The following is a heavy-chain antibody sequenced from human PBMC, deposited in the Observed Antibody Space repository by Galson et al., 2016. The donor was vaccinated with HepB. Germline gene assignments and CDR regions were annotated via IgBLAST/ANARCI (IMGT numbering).Heavy chain of an antibody. D-gene: IGHD3-9*01. Sequence: SVKVSCKASGYTFFNYYIHWVRQAPGQGLEWMAMINPSSGSTIYAREFQGKISVTRDTASVPSDTSTGTVHLFLSSLRHEDTAVYYCARLGGTLTGYDNFGNRSGYFDLWGGGSLVTVSS. CDR3: ARLGGTLTGYDNFGNRSGYFDL. CDR2: INPSSGST. J-gene: IGHJ2*01. V-gene: IGHV1-46*01. CDR1: GYTFFNYY.